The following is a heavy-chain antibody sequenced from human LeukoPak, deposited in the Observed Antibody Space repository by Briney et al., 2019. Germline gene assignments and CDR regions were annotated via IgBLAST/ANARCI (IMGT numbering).Heavy chain of an antibody. D-gene: IGHD3-10*01. J-gene: IGHJ6*03. CDR3: ARDRVTMVRGVIPHYYYYYMDV. CDR1: GYSISSGYY. CDR2: IYHSGST. V-gene: IGHV4-38-2*02. Sequence: SETLSLTCTVSGYSISSGYYWGWIRQPPGKGLEWIGSIYHSGSTYYNPSLKSRVTISVDTSKNQFSLKLSSVTAADTAVYYCARDRVTMVRGVIPHYYYYYMDVWGKGTTVTISS.